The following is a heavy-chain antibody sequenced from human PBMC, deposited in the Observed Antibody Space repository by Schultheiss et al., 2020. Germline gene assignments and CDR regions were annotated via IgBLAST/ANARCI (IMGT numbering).Heavy chain of an antibody. CDR2: ISYDGSNK. CDR1: GFTFSSYG. CDR3: AKVAYSYGDTRYYFDY. J-gene: IGHJ4*02. Sequence: GESLKISCAASGFTFSSYGMHWVRQAPGKGLEWVAVISYDGSNKYYADSVKGRFTISRDNSKNTLYLQMNSLRAEDTAVYYCAKVAYSYGDTRYYFDYWGQGTLVTVSS. V-gene: IGHV3-33*05. D-gene: IGHD5-18*01.